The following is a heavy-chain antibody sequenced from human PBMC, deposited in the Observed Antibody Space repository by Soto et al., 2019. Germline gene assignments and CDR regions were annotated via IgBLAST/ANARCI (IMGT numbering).Heavy chain of an antibody. CDR1: GYTFTGYY. CDR2: INPNSGGT. J-gene: IGHJ3*02. CDR3: ARPRRGRGAFDI. D-gene: IGHD3-10*01. V-gene: IGHV1-2*02. Sequence: GASVMVSCKAAGYTFTGYYMHWVRQAPGQGLEWMGWINPNSGGTNYAQKFQGRVTMTRDTSISTAYMELSRLRSDDTAVYYCARPRRGRGAFDIWGQGTMGSVSS.